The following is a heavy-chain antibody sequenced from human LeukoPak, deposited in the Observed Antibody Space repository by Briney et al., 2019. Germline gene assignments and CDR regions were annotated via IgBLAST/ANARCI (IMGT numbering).Heavy chain of an antibody. Sequence: GSSVKVSCKASGGTFSSYAISWVRQAPGQGLEWMGRIIPILGIANYAQKFQGRVTITADKSTSTAYMELSSLRSEDTAVYYCAREFSTLRSNFDYWGQGTLVTVSS. D-gene: IGHD5-12*01. J-gene: IGHJ4*02. CDR3: AREFSTLRSNFDY. CDR1: GGTFSSYA. V-gene: IGHV1-69*04. CDR2: IIPILGIA.